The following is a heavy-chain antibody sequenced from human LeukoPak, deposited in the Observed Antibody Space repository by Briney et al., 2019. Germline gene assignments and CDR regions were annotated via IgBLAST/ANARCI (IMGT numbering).Heavy chain of an antibody. Sequence: GGSLRLSCAASGFTFSSYAMSWVRQAPGKGLEWVSAISGSGGSTYYADSVKGRFTISRDNSRDTLYLQMNSLRAEDTAVYYCANGYYDCVWGSYYFDYWGQGTLVTVSS. CDR1: GFTFSSYA. D-gene: IGHD3-16*01. CDR3: ANGYYDCVWGSYYFDY. V-gene: IGHV3-23*01. CDR2: ISGSGGST. J-gene: IGHJ4*02.